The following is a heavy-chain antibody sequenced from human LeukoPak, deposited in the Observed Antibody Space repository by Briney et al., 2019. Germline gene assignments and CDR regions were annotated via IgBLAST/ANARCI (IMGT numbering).Heavy chain of an antibody. Sequence: PSETLSLTCTVSGGSISSYYWSWIRQPSGKGLEWIGYIYYSGSTNYNPSLKSRVTISVDTSKNQFSLKLSSVTAADTAVYYCARAYYYDSSGYYYSVRDAFDIWGQGTMVTVSS. J-gene: IGHJ3*02. CDR1: GGSISSYY. CDR2: IYYSGST. V-gene: IGHV4-59*01. D-gene: IGHD3-22*01. CDR3: ARAYYYDSSGYYYSVRDAFDI.